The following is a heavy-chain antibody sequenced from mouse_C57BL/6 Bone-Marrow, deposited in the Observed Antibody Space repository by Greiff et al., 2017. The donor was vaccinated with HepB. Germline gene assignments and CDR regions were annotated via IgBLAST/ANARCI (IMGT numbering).Heavy chain of an antibody. CDR3: ARGYYGSRVGYYAMDY. V-gene: IGHV1-55*01. D-gene: IGHD1-1*01. CDR1: GYTFTSYW. CDR2: IYPGSGST. Sequence: VQLQQPGAELVKPGASVKMSCKASGYTFTSYWITWVKQRPGQGLEWIGDIYPGSGSTNYNEKFKSKATLTVDTSSSTAYMQLSSLTSEDSAVYYCARGYYGSRVGYYAMDYWGQGTSVTVSS. J-gene: IGHJ4*01.